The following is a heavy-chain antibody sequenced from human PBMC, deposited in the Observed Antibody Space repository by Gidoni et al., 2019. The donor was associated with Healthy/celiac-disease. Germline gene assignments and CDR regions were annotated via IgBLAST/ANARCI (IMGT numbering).Heavy chain of an antibody. D-gene: IGHD4-17*01. V-gene: IGHV1-69*06. J-gene: IGHJ6*02. CDR2: IIPIFGTA. CDR1: GVTFSSYA. CDR3: ARVGTVTTRPAYYYYGMDV. Sequence: QVQLVQSGAEVKKPGSSVKVSCKASGVTFSSYAISWVRQAPGQGLEWMGGIIPIFGTANYAQKFQGRVTITADKSTSTAYMELSSLRSEDTAVYYCARVGTVTTRPAYYYYGMDVWGQGTTVTVSS.